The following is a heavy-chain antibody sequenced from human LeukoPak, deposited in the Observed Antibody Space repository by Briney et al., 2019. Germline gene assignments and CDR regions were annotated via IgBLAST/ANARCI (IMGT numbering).Heavy chain of an antibody. CDR2: INPNSGGT. V-gene: IGHV1-2*02. J-gene: IGHJ4*02. Sequence: ASVKVSCKASGYTFTGYYMHWVRQAPGQGLEWMGWINPNSGGTNYAQKFQGRVTMTRDTSISTVYMELSRLRSDDTAVYYCAREGLLSGSYNFDYWGQGTLVTVSS. CDR1: GYTFTGYY. D-gene: IGHD1-26*01. CDR3: AREGLLSGSYNFDY.